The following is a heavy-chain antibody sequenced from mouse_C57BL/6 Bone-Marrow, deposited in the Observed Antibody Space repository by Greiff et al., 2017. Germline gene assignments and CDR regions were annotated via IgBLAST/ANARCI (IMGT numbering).Heavy chain of an antibody. CDR1: GFTFSSYA. CDR2: ISDGGSYT. J-gene: IGHJ3*01. D-gene: IGHD1-1*01. CDR3: ASPLLLRSSWFAY. Sequence: EVHLVESGGGLVKPGGSLKLSCAASGFTFSSYAMSWVRQTPEKRLEWVATISDGGSYTYYPDNVKGRFTISRDNAKNNLYLQMSHLKSEDTAMYYCASPLLLRSSWFAYWGQGTLVTVSA. V-gene: IGHV5-4*01.